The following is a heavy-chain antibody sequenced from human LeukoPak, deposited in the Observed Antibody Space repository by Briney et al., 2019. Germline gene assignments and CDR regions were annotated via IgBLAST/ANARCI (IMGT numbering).Heavy chain of an antibody. Sequence: GSLRLSCAASGFTFSSYAMHWVRQAPGKGLEYVSAISSNGGSTYYANSVKGRFTISRDNSKNTLYLQMGSLRAEDTAVCYCAKCGSGPRECYYYYMDVWGKGTTVTISS. CDR1: GFTFSSYA. J-gene: IGHJ6*03. D-gene: IGHD2-15*01. V-gene: IGHV3-64*01. CDR2: ISSNGGST. CDR3: AKCGSGPRECYYYYMDV.